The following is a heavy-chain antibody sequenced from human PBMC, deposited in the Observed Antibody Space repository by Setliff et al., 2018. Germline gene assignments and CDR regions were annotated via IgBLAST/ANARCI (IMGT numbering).Heavy chain of an antibody. D-gene: IGHD3-16*01. CDR1: GYMFTTYG. V-gene: IGHV1-18*01. Sequence: ASVKVSCKTSGYMFTTYGISWARQDPGQGLEWMGWIRVYDGYTDYAQKFQGRVTMTKDTSTSTAYMELRSLRPDDTAVYYCVRDLGHWALDFWGQGTLVAVSS. CDR2: IRVYDGYT. CDR3: VRDLGHWALDF. J-gene: IGHJ4*02.